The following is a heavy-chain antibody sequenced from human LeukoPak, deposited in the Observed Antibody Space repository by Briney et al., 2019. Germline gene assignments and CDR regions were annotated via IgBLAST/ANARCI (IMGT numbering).Heavy chain of an antibody. J-gene: IGHJ4*02. CDR1: GYTFTGYY. V-gene: IGHV1-18*04. Sequence: ASVTVSCKASGYTFTGYYMHWVRQAPGQGLEWMGWINAYNGNTNYAQKLQGRVTMTTDTSTSTAYMELRSLRSDDTAVYYCARSPPTVAAGTFDYWGQGTLVTVSS. CDR2: INAYNGNT. D-gene: IGHD6-13*01. CDR3: ARSPPTVAAGTFDY.